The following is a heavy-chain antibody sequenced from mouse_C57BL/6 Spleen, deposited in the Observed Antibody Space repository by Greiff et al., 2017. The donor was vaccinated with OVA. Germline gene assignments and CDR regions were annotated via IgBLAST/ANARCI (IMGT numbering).Heavy chain of an antibody. CDR2: IYPRSGNT. V-gene: IGHV1-81*01. Sequence: QVQLQQSGAELARPGASVKLSCKASGYTFTSYGISWVKQRTGQGLEWIGEIYPRSGNTYYNEKFKGKGTLTADKSSSTAYMELRSLTSEDSAVYFCARGYYYAMDDWGKGTSVTVSS. CDR3: ARGYYYAMDD. J-gene: IGHJ4*01. CDR1: GYTFTSYG.